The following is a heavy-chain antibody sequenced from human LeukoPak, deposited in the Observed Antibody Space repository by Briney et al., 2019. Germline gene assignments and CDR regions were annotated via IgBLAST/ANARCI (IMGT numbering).Heavy chain of an antibody. CDR2: IYHSGST. V-gene: IGHV4-38-2*02. Sequence: PSETLSLTCTVSGYSISSGFYWGWIRQPPGKGLEWIGSIYHSGSTHYNSPLKSRVTISVDTSKNQLSLKLSSVTAADTAVYYCARGVGLTQGGTFDYWGQGTLVTVSS. D-gene: IGHD1-1*01. J-gene: IGHJ4*02. CDR1: GYSISSGFY. CDR3: ARGVGLTQGGTFDY.